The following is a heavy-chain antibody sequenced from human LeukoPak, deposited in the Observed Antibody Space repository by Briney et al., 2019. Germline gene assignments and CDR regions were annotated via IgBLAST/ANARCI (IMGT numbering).Heavy chain of an antibody. V-gene: IGHV4-59*08. Sequence: SETLSLTCTVSGGSISSYYWSWIRQPPGKGLEWIGYIYYSGSTNYNPSLKSRVTISVDTPKNQFSLKLNSVTAADTAIYYCARHFAGHTRNFDYWGQGTLVTVSS. CDR3: ARHFAGHTRNFDY. J-gene: IGHJ4*02. CDR1: GGSISSYY. CDR2: IYYSGST.